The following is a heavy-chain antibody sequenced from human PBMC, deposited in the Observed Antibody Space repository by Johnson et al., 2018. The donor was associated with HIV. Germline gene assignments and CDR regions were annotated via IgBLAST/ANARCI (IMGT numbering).Heavy chain of an antibody. D-gene: IGHD5-18*01. CDR2: IYRGGST. Sequence: MLLVESGGGLVQPGGSLRLSCAASGFNVSSNYMSWVRQAPGKGLEWVAVIYRGGSTHYADSVKGRFTISRDNSKNTPYLQMNSLRAEDTAVYYCARVDTAMTYDAFDIWGQGTMVTVSS. V-gene: IGHV3-66*01. CDR3: ARVDTAMTYDAFDI. J-gene: IGHJ3*02. CDR1: GFNVSSNY.